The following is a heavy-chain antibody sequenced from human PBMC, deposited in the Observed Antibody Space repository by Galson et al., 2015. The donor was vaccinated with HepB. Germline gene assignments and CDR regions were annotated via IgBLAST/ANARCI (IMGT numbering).Heavy chain of an antibody. V-gene: IGHV3-7*03. CDR3: ARDSSSWYYYYGMDV. D-gene: IGHD6-13*01. Sequence: SLRLSCAASGFTFSSYWMSWVRQAPGKGLEWVAKIKQDRSEKYYVDSVKGRFTISRDNAKNSLYLQMNSLRAEDTAVYYCARDSSSWYYYYGMDVWGQGTTVTVSS. CDR2: IKQDRSEK. J-gene: IGHJ6*02. CDR1: GFTFSSYW.